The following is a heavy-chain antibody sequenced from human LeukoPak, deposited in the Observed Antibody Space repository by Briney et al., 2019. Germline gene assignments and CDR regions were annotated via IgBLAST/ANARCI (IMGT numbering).Heavy chain of an antibody. CDR1: GGSISSYY. D-gene: IGHD2-2*01. Sequence: SETLSLTCTVSGGSISSYYWSWIRQPPGKGLEWIGEINHSGSTNYNPSLKSRVTISVDTSKNQFSLKLSSVTAADTAVYYCARGGWLPASAVPAAGPLDYWGQGTLVTVSS. CDR3: ARGGWLPASAVPAAGPLDY. V-gene: IGHV4-34*01. CDR2: INHSGST. J-gene: IGHJ4*02.